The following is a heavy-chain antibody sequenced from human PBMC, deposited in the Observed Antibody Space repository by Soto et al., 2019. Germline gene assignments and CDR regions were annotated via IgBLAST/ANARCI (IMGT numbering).Heavy chain of an antibody. CDR2: MYPGDSET. Sequence: PGESLKISCTGSGYSFTNYWVAWVRQMPGKGLEWMGLMYPGDSETRYSPSFQGHVTISADKSVTTAYLQWSSLKASDTAIYYCARGGYTYGVLYLDYWGPGTLVTVSS. D-gene: IGHD5-18*01. CDR3: ARGGYTYGVLYLDY. CDR1: GYSFTNYW. J-gene: IGHJ4*02. V-gene: IGHV5-51*01.